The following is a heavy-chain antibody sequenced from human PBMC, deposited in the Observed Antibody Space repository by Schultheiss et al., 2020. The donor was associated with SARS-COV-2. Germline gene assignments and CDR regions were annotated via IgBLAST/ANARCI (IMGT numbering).Heavy chain of an antibody. CDR1: EYSFTSYW. CDR2: IDPSDSYT. Sequence: GESLKISCKGSEYSFTSYWIGWVRQMPGKGLEWMGRIDPSDSYTNYSPSFQGQVTISADKSISTAYLQWRSLKASDTAMYYCARHFVKLRPYNWFDPWGQGTLVTVSS. CDR3: ARHFVKLRPYNWFDP. J-gene: IGHJ5*02. V-gene: IGHV5-10-1*04. D-gene: IGHD6-25*01.